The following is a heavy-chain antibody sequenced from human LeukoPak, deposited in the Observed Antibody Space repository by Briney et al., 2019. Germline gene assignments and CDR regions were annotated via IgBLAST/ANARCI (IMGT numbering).Heavy chain of an antibody. J-gene: IGHJ4*02. D-gene: IGHD3-9*01. V-gene: IGHV4-30-4*08. CDR1: GGSISSGDYY. CDR2: IYYSGST. Sequence: SETLSLTCTVSGGSISSGDYYWSWIRQPPGKGLEWIGYIYYSGSTYYNPSLKSRVTISVDTSKNQFSLKLSSVTAADTAVYYCAREPHPDWDFDYWGQGTLVTVSS. CDR3: AREPHPDWDFDY.